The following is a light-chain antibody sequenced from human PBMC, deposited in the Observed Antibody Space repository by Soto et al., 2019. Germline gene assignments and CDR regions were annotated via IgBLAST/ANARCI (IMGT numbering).Light chain of an antibody. CDR2: DTY. V-gene: IGKV3-11*01. J-gene: IGKJ5*01. CDR1: QSVSSY. Sequence: EILLTQSRETVSLAPGERATCSWMAIQSVSSYLAWYQQKPGQAHRLIIYDTYNRATGIPGRFSGSGSGTDFTLTIRRLEPEDFAVYYCQKRSNWPEIAFGKGPRLEIK. CDR3: QKRSNWPEIA.